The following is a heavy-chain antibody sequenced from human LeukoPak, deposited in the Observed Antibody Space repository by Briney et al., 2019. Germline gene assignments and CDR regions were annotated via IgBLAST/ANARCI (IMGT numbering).Heavy chain of an antibody. CDR1: GYTFTSYD. J-gene: IGHJ4*02. CDR2: INPNSGGT. CDR3: ARDLVTSDDY. D-gene: IGHD1-26*01. V-gene: IGHV1-2*02. Sequence: GASVKVSCKASGYTFTSYDINWVRQATGQGLEWMGWINPNSGGTNYAQKFQGRVTMTRDTSISTAYMELSRLRSDDTAVYYCARDLVTSDDYWGQGTLVTVSS.